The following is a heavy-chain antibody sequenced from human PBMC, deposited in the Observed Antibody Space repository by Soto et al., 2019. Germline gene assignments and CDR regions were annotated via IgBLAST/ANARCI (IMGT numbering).Heavy chain of an antibody. D-gene: IGHD6-19*01. CDR1: EFTFTSSA. CDR2: IVVGSGNT. J-gene: IGHJ6*02. Sequence: QMQLVQSGPEVKKPGTSVKVSCKASEFTFTSSAVQWVRQARGQRLEWIGWIVVGSGNTNYAQKFQERVTITRDMSTITAYMELSSLRSSDTAVYYCAADLGQWLVRPYYYYYYGMDVWGQGTTVTVSS. V-gene: IGHV1-58*01. CDR3: AADLGQWLVRPYYYYYYGMDV.